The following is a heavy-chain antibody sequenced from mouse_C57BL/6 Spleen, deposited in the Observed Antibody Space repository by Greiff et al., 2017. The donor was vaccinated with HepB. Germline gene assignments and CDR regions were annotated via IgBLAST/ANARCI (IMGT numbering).Heavy chain of an antibody. V-gene: IGHV1-80*01. CDR1: GYAFSSYW. Sequence: VQLQQSGAELVKPGASVKISCKASGYAFSSYWMNWVKQRPGKGLEWIGQIYPGDGDTNYNGKFKGKATLTADISSSTAYMQLSSLTSEDSAVYFCARKGKLPHFDYWGQGNTLTVSS. CDR3: ARKGKLPHFDY. D-gene: IGHD2-1*01. J-gene: IGHJ2*01. CDR2: IYPGDGDT.